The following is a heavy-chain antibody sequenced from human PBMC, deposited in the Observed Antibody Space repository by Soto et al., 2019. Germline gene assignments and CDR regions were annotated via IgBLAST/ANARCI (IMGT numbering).Heavy chain of an antibody. CDR2: IDPSDSHT. D-gene: IGHD2-8*01. CDR3: AGLYCTTNTCDSWFDP. Sequence: PGESLKISCTGFGYTFTTFWISWVRQMPGKGLEWMGRIDPSDSHTNYSPSFQGHVTISVDKSISTAYLQWGSLKASDTAIYYCAGLYCTTNTCDSWFDPWGQGTLVTVSS. J-gene: IGHJ5*02. CDR1: GYTFTTFW. V-gene: IGHV5-10-1*01.